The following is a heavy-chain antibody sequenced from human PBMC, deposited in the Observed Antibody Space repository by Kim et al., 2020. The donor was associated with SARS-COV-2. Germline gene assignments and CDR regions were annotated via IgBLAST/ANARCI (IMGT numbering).Heavy chain of an antibody. D-gene: IGHD3-16*01. V-gene: IGHV1-2*02. J-gene: IGHJ6*02. CDR1: GYTFTGYY. CDR2: INPNSGGT. CDR3: ARVKGELWDPIDPGDYYYYGMDV. Sequence: ASVKVSCKASGYTFTGYYMHWVRKAPGQGLEWMGWINPNSGGTNYAQKFQGRVTMTRDTSISTAYMELSRLRSDDTAVYYCARVKGELWDPIDPGDYYYYGMDVWGQGTTVTVSS.